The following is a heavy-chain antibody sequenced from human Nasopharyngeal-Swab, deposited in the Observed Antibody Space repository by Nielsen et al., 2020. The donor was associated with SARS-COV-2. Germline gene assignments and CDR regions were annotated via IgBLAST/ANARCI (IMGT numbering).Heavy chain of an antibody. Sequence: GGSLRLSCAASGFTFSSYAMSWVRQAPGKGLEWVSAISGSGGSTYYADSVEGRFTISRDNSKNTLYLQMNSLRAEDTAVYYCAKVGFRSITGTSPLEYWGQGTLVTVSS. D-gene: IGHD1-20*01. CDR2: ISGSGGST. V-gene: IGHV3-23*01. CDR3: AKVGFRSITGTSPLEY. J-gene: IGHJ4*02. CDR1: GFTFSSYA.